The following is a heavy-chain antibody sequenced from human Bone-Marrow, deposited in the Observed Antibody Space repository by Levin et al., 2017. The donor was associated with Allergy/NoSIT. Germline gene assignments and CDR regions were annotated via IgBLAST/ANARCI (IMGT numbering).Heavy chain of an antibody. CDR2: IKTKSDGETT. J-gene: IGHJ4*02. CDR3: SAFFH. V-gene: IGHV3-15*01. Sequence: GGSLRLSCAASGFNFSNVWMIWVRQAPGKGLEWVARIKTKSDGETTDYAAPVKGRFSISRDDSRKTLYLQMNNLKSEDTAVYYCSAFFHWGQGALVTVSS. CDR1: GFNFSNVW. D-gene: IGHD3-3*01.